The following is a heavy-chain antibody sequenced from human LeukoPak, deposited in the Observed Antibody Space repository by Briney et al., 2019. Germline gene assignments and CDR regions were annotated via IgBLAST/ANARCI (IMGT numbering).Heavy chain of an antibody. J-gene: IGHJ4*02. CDR1: GFTVSSNY. Sequence: SGGSLRLSCAASGFTVSSNYMTWVRQAPGQGLEWVSLLYSGGGTDYADSVKGRFTTSRDNSKNTLYLQMNSLRAEDTAVYYCAPYYDRSGYPPGGGDFWGQGTQVTVSP. CDR3: APYYDRSGYPPGGGDF. V-gene: IGHV3-66*01. D-gene: IGHD3-22*01. CDR2: LYSGGGT.